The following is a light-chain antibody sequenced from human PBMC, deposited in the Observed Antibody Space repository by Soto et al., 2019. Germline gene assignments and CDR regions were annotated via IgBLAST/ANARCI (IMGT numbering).Light chain of an antibody. J-gene: IGLJ3*02. CDR1: SSDVGSYNL. CDR3: CSYAGVGV. Sequence: LTQPASVSGSPGQSITISCTGTSSDVGSYNLVSWYQQHPGKAPKLMIYEGSKRPSGVSNRFSGSKSGNTASLTISGLQAEDEADYYCCSYAGVGVFGGGTQLTVL. V-gene: IGLV2-23*01. CDR2: EGS.